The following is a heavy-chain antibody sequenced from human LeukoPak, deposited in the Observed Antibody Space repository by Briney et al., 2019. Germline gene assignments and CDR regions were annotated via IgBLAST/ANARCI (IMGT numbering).Heavy chain of an antibody. CDR2: INPSGGST. Sequence: ASVKVSCKASGYTFTSYYMHWVRQAPGQGLEWMGIINPSGGSTSYAQKFQGRVTMTRDTSTSTVYMELSSLRSEDTAVYYCARGLKGSYYDFWGGYYLEDWGQGTLVTVSS. CDR3: ARGLKGSYYDFWGGYYLED. D-gene: IGHD3-3*01. CDR1: GYTFTSYY. J-gene: IGHJ4*02. V-gene: IGHV1-46*01.